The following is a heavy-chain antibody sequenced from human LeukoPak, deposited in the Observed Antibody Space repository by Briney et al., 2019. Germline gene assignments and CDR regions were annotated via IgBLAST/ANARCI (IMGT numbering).Heavy chain of an antibody. D-gene: IGHD1-26*01. J-gene: IGHJ4*02. V-gene: IGHV4-59*08. Sequence: PSETLSLTWSVSGGSIGTSYWSWIRQPPGKGLEWIGYIYYNGATNYNPSPKTRVTISLDTPKNQFSLKLKSVTASDTAVYYCARHYVFVSGGSSFDYWGLGILVTVSS. CDR3: ARHYVFVSGGSSFDY. CDR1: GGSIGTSY. CDR2: IYYNGAT.